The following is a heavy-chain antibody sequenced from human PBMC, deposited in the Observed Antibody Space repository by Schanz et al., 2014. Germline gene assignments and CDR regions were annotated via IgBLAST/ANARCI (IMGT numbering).Heavy chain of an antibody. D-gene: IGHD6-6*01. CDR1: GYIFTSYS. V-gene: IGHV1-46*01. J-gene: IGHJ4*02. CDR3: ARGGAYRSPSPVFYFDY. CDR2: INPSGVST. Sequence: QLQLVQSGAEVKKPGASVKVSCKASGYIFTSYSMHWVRQAPGQGLEWLGIINPSGVSTSSAQEFQGRVTMTRDTSTSTLQMELSSLRSEDTAVYYCARGGAYRSPSPVFYFDYWGQGTLVTVSS.